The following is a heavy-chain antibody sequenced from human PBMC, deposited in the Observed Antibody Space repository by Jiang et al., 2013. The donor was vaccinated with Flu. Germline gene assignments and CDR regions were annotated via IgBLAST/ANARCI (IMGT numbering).Heavy chain of an antibody. CDR1: GFTFSDFA. J-gene: IGHJ4*02. CDR2: ISGAGGTT. Sequence: EVQLLESGGGLVQPGGSLRLSCAASGFTFSDFAMSWVRQAPGKGLEWVSGISGAGGTTYYADSVKGRFTISRDNSKNTLSLQMNSLRVEDTAVYYCAKGVAPRLFDYWGQGSLVTVSS. V-gene: IGHV3-23*01. D-gene: IGHD6-6*01. CDR3: AKGVAPRLFDY.